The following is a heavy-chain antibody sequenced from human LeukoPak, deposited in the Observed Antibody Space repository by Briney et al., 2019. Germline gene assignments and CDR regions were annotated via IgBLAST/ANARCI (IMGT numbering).Heavy chain of an antibody. J-gene: IGHJ4*02. CDR2: IKQDGSEK. CDR3: AREQWLVRAFDY. CDR1: GFTFGSYW. Sequence: GGSLRLSCAASGFTFGSYWMSWVRQAPGKGLEWVANIKQDGSEKYYVDSVKGRFTISRDNAKNSLYLQMNSLRAEDTAVYYCAREQWLVRAFDYWGQGTLVTVSS. V-gene: IGHV3-7*01. D-gene: IGHD6-19*01.